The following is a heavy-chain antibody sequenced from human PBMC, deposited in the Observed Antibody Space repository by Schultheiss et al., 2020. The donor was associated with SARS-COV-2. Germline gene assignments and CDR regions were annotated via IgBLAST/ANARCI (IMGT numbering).Heavy chain of an antibody. D-gene: IGHD2-2*01. CDR3: ARVRKYCSSTSCYGYGMDV. V-gene: IGHV3-30*03. CDR2: ISYDGSNK. Sequence: GGSLRLSCAASGFTFSTYWMTWVRQAPGKGLEWVAVISYDGSNKYYADSVKGRFTISRDNSKNTLYLQMNSLRAEDTAVYYCARVRKYCSSTSCYGYGMDVWGQGTTVTVSS. CDR1: GFTFSTYW. J-gene: IGHJ6*02.